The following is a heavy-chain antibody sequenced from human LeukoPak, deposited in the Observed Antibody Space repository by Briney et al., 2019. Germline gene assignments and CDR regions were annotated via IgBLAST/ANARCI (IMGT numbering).Heavy chain of an antibody. J-gene: IGHJ5*02. V-gene: IGHV3-30*04. CDR3: ARDPSGKFRTLGSNWFDP. CDR2: ISYDGSNK. D-gene: IGHD1-14*01. Sequence: GGSLRLSCAASGFTFSGYAMHWVRQAPGKGLKWVAVISYDGSNKYYADSVKGRFTISRDNSKNTLYLQMNSLRAEDMAVYFCARDPSGKFRTLGSNWFDPWGQGTLVTVSS. CDR1: GFTFSGYA.